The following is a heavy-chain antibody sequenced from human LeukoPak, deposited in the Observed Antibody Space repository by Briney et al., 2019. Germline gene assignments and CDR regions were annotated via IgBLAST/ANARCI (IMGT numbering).Heavy chain of an antibody. D-gene: IGHD6-13*01. V-gene: IGHV4-34*01. Sequence: KTSETLSLTCAVYGGSFSGYYRSWIRQPPGKGLEWIGEINHSGSTNYNPSLKSRVTISVDTSKNQFSLKLSSVTAADTAVYYCARDGLAAARDYWGQGTLVTVSS. CDR1: GGSFSGYY. CDR2: INHSGST. CDR3: ARDGLAAARDY. J-gene: IGHJ4*02.